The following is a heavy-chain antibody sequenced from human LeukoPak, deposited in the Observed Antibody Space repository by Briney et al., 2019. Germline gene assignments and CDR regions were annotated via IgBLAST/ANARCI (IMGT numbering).Heavy chain of an antibody. Sequence: SETLSLTCTVSGGSINSYYWSWIRQPPGKGLEWIGYIYYSGSTNYNPSLKSRVTISVDTSKNQFSLKLSSVTAADTAVYYCARGYYDSSEGAFDIWGQGTMVTVSS. J-gene: IGHJ3*02. D-gene: IGHD3-22*01. CDR1: GGSINSYY. CDR3: ARGYYDSSEGAFDI. CDR2: IYYSGST. V-gene: IGHV4-59*12.